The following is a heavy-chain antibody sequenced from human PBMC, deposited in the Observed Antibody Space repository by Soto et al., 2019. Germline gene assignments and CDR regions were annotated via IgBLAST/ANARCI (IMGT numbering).Heavy chain of an antibody. CDR3: ARSGVLWFGELLSYYFDY. CDR2: ISAYNGNT. Sequence: GASVKVSCKASGYTFTSYGISWVRQAPGQGLERMGWISAYNGNTNYAQKLQGRVTMTTDTSTSTAYMELRSLRSDDTAVYYCARSGVLWFGELLSYYFDYWGQGTLVTVSS. V-gene: IGHV1-18*01. J-gene: IGHJ4*02. D-gene: IGHD3-10*01. CDR1: GYTFTSYG.